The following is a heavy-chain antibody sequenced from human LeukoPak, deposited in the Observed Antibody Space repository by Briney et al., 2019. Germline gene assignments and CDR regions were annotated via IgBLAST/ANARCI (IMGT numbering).Heavy chain of an antibody. CDR1: GFTFSSYA. Sequence: QPGRSLRLSCAASGFTFSSYAMSWVRQAPGKGLEWVSAISGSGGSTYYADSVKGRFTISRDNSKNTLYLQMNSLRAEDTAVYYCAKKKGSGYYYAFDYWGQGTLVTVSS. D-gene: IGHD3-22*01. CDR3: AKKKGSGYYYAFDY. V-gene: IGHV3-23*01. J-gene: IGHJ4*02. CDR2: ISGSGGST.